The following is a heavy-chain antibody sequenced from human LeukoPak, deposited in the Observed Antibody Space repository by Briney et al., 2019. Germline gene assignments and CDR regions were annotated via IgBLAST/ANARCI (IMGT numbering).Heavy chain of an antibody. V-gene: IGHV1-2*02. CDR1: GYTFTGYY. J-gene: IGHJ4*02. Sequence: ASVKVSCKASGYTFTGYYMHWVRQAPGQGLEWMGWINPNSGGANSAQKFQGRVTMATDTSTSTAYMELRSLRSDDTAVYYCARDGSGSYNPFDYWGQGTLVTVSS. CDR2: INPNSGGA. D-gene: IGHD3-10*01. CDR3: ARDGSGSYNPFDY.